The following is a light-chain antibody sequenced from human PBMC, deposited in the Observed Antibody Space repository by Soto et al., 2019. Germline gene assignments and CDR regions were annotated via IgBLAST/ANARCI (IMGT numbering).Light chain of an antibody. CDR1: QSVSSSF. Sequence: EIVLTQSPGTLSLSPGERATLSCRASQSVSSSFLACYQQKPGQAPRLLIYGASSRATGITDRFSGSGSGTDFTIPISRLETEDVAVYYCQQYGSSPLTFGGGTKVEIK. J-gene: IGKJ4*01. V-gene: IGKV3-20*01. CDR2: GAS. CDR3: QQYGSSPLT.